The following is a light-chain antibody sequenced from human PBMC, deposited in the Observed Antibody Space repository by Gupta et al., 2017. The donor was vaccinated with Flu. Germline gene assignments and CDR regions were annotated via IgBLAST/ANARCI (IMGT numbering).Light chain of an antibody. CDR1: QKIGRY. J-gene: IGKJ4*01. CDR2: SAS. Sequence: PSSLSASVGDRVTITCRASQKIGRYLDWYQQKTGKAPNRRIESASRVETGVPSRFSGSGSGTDFTLTISSGQPEDFATYYCQQRHIIPGDFGGGTKVEIK. V-gene: IGKV1-39*01. CDR3: QQRHIIPGD.